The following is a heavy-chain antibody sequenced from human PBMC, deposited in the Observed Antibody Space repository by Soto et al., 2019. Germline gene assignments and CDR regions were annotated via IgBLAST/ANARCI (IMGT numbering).Heavy chain of an antibody. CDR3: ATGPVGATRYFDY. V-gene: IGHV4-30-2*01. CDR1: GGSISSGGYS. CDR2: IYHSGST. D-gene: IGHD1-26*01. J-gene: IGHJ4*02. Sequence: SETLSLTCAVSGGSISSGGYSWSWIRQPPGKGLEWIGYIYHSGSTYYNPSLKSRVTISVDRSKNQFSLKLSSVTAADTAVYYCATGPVGATRYFDYWGQGTLVTVSS.